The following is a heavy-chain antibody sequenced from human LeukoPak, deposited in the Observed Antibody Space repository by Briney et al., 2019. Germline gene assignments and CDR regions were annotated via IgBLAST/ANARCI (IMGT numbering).Heavy chain of an antibody. CDR2: IYPGDSDT. J-gene: IGHJ4*02. CDR3: ATPQVSGWNFDY. D-gene: IGHD6-19*01. Sequence: GESLKISCKGSGYRFTSYWIAWVRQMPGKGLEWMGSIYPGDSDTRYSPSFQGQVTISADKSITTAYLQWSSLKASDTAMYYCATPQVSGWNFDYWGQGTLVTVS. CDR1: GYRFTSYW. V-gene: IGHV5-51*01.